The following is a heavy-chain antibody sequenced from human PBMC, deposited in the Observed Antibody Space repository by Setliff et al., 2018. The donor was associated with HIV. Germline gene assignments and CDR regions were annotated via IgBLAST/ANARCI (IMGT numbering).Heavy chain of an antibody. CDR2: IKNDGSDI. CDR3: TTGDTNPIYPQYMDI. CDR1: GFTFSGHS. V-gene: IGHV3-74*01. J-gene: IGHJ6*03. Sequence: PGGSLRLSCAASGFTFSGHSMHWVRQVPGQGLVWVSGIKNDGSDIYYVDSVKGRFTISRDNAKNSLYLQMNSLRAEDTAVYYCTTGDTNPIYPQYMDIWGRGTTVTVSS. D-gene: IGHD1-1*01.